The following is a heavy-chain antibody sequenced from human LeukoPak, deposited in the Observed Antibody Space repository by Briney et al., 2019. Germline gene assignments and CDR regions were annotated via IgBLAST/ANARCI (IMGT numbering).Heavy chain of an antibody. D-gene: IGHD3-3*01. CDR1: GYTFTSYY. V-gene: IGHV1-2*02. Sequence: ASVKVSCKASGYTFTSYYMHWVRQAPGQGLEWMGWINPNSGGTNYAQKFQGRVTMTRDTSISTAYMELSRLRSDDTAVYYCARAEGTIFGVVIRPFDYWGQGTLVTVSS. CDR3: ARAEGTIFGVVIRPFDY. J-gene: IGHJ4*02. CDR2: INPNSGGT.